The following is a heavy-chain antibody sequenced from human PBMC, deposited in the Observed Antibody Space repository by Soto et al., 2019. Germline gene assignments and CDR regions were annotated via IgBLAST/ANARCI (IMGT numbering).Heavy chain of an antibody. Sequence: QVQLVQSGAEGKKPGASVKVSCKASGYTFTNYYMHWVRQAPGQGLEWMGIINPSGGSTTYAQKFQGRVTMTRDTSTSTVYMELSSLRSEDTAVYDCARGFSSGWPFGYWGQGTPVTVSS. V-gene: IGHV1-46*01. CDR1: GYTFTNYY. CDR2: INPSGGST. J-gene: IGHJ4*02. CDR3: ARGFSSGWPFGY. D-gene: IGHD6-19*01.